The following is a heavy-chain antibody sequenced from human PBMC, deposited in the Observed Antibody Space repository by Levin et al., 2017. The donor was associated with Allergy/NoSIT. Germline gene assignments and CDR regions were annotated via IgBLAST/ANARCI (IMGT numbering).Heavy chain of an antibody. CDR1: GFSLSTSGMC. V-gene: IGHV2-70*01. CDR3: ARIKSPYDYVWGSYRSPGMVAFDS. D-gene: IGHD3-16*02. CDR2: VDWDDDK. J-gene: IGHJ3*02. Sequence: QTLSLTCTLSGFSLSTSGMCVGWIRQPPGKALEWLALVDWDDDKSYSTSLKTRLAISKDTSKNRVVLIMTNMDPVDTATYYCARIKSPYDYVWGSYRSPGMVAFDSWGQGTMVTVSS.